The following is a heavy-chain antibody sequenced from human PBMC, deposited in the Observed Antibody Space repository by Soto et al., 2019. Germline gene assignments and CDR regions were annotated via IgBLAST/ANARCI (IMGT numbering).Heavy chain of an antibody. CDR1: GSTFSSYT. D-gene: IGHD3-3*01. CDR3: AREERFKSGYYYVTGDFCYHALDV. CDR2: ITGSGDLT. V-gene: IGHV3-23*01. Sequence: GGSLRLSCAAPGSTFSSYTFHWVRQAPGKGLEWVSCITGSGDLTHYAESVQGRFTISRDQSRNMLYLQMKSLRVEDTAVYYCAREERFKSGYYYVTGDFCYHALDVWGQGTTVTVAS. J-gene: IGHJ6*02.